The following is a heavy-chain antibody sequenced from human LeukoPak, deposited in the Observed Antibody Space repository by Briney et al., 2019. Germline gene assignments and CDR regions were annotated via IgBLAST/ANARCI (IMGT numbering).Heavy chain of an antibody. V-gene: IGHV3-30*04. D-gene: IGHD2-15*01. CDR1: GFTFSSYA. CDR2: ISYDGSNK. Sequence: GRSLRLSCAASGFTFSSYAMHWVRQAPGKGLEWVAVISYDGSNKYYADSVKGRFTISRDNSKNTLYLQMNSLRAEDTAVYYCARAGCCSGGSCYLSDFDYWGQGTLVTVSS. CDR3: ARAGCCSGGSCYLSDFDY. J-gene: IGHJ4*02.